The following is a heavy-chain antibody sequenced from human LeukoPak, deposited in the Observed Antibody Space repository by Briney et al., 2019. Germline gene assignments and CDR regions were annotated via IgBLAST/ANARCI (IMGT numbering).Heavy chain of an antibody. CDR3: TRAITYFYGSVTYDWFDS. CDR1: GFTFSDYY. Sequence: GGSLRLSCAASGFTFSDYYMSWIRQAPGKGLEWVSYISSSGSTIYYADSVQGRFTISRDNAKNMVYLQMNSLRADDTAIYYCTRAITYFYGSVTYDWFDSWGQGTRVTVSS. V-gene: IGHV3-11*04. D-gene: IGHD3-10*01. CDR2: ISSSGSTI. J-gene: IGHJ5*01.